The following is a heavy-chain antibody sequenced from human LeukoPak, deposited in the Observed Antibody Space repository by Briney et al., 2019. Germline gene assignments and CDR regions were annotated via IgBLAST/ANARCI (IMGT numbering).Heavy chain of an antibody. CDR2: FDPEDGET. D-gene: IGHD6-13*01. Sequence: ASVKVSCKVSGYTLTELSMHWVRQAPGKGLEWMGGFDPEDGETIYAQKFQGRVTMTEDTSTDTAYMELSSLRSEDTAVYYCARAGIAAAGTNYWGLGTLVTVSS. J-gene: IGHJ4*02. CDR1: GYTLTELS. CDR3: ARAGIAAAGTNY. V-gene: IGHV1-24*01.